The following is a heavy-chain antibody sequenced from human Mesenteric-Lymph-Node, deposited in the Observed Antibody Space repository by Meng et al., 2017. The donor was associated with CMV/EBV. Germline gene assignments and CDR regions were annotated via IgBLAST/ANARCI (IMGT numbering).Heavy chain of an antibody. V-gene: IGHV3-9*03. CDR1: GFTFDDYA. CDR3: AKDFHCSSTSCYTYYYYYGMDV. D-gene: IGHD2-2*01. J-gene: IGHJ6*02. CDR2: ISWNSGSI. Sequence: GGSLRLSCAASGFTFDDYAMHWVRQAPGKGLEWVSGISWNSGSIGYADSVKGRFTISRDNAKNSLYLQMNSLRAEDMALYYCAKDFHCSSTSCYTYYYYYGMDVWGQGTTVTVSS.